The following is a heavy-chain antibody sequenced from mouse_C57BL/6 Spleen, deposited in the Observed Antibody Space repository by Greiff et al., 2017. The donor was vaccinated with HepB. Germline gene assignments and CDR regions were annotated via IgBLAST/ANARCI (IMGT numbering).Heavy chain of an antibody. D-gene: IGHD2-4*01. CDR1: GFTFTDYY. V-gene: IGHV7-3*01. J-gene: IGHJ2*01. CDR2: IRNKANGYTT. CDR3: ARSHYDYHCFDY. Sequence: EVKLVESGGGLVQPGGSLSLSCAASGFTFTDYYMSWVRQPPGKALEWLGFIRNKANGYTTEYSASVKGRFTISRDNSQSILYLQMNALRAEDSATYYCARSHYDYHCFDYWGQGTTLTVSS.